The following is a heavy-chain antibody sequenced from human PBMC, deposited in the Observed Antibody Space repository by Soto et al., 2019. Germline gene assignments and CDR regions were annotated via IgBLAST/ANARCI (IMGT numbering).Heavy chain of an antibody. CDR1: ELTFSTYS. CDR2: ISYDGSNK. Sequence: GGSMRLSCVASELTFSTYSFHWVRQAPGKGLEWVAVISYDGSNKYYADSVKGRFTISRDNSKNTLYLQMNSLRAEDTAVYYCAKDRHYDILTGYYKDPWGQGTLVTVSS. V-gene: IGHV3-30*18. J-gene: IGHJ5*02. D-gene: IGHD3-9*01. CDR3: AKDRHYDILTGYYKDP.